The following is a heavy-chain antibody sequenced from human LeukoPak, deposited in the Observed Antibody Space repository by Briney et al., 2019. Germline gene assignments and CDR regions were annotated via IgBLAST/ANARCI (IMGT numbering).Heavy chain of an antibody. D-gene: IGHD6-13*01. J-gene: IGHJ4*02. Sequence: GASAKVSCKASGYTFTSYGISWVRQAPGQGLEWMGWISAYNGNTNYAQKLQGRVTMTTDTSTSTAYMELRSLRSDDTAVYYCARDRQQLVLRPANSDYWGQGTLVTVSS. CDR1: GYTFTSYG. CDR3: ARDRQQLVLRPANSDY. CDR2: ISAYNGNT. V-gene: IGHV1-18*01.